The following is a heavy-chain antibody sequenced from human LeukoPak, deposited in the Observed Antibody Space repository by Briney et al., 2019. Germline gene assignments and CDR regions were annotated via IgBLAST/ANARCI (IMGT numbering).Heavy chain of an antibody. CDR2: ISGSGGST. J-gene: IGHJ4*02. Sequence: GGSLRLSCAASGFTFSDYYMSWIRQAPGKGLEWVSAISGSGGSTYYADSVKGRFTISRDNSKNTLYLQMNSLRAEDTAVYYCAKESGGSGFLWGQGTLVTVSS. V-gene: IGHV3-23*01. D-gene: IGHD3-10*01. CDR1: GFTFSDYY. CDR3: AKESGGSGFL.